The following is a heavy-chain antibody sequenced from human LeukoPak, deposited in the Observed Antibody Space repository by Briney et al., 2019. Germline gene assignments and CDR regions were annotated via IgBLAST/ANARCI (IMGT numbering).Heavy chain of an antibody. Sequence: PSETLPLTCAVSGGSISSSNWWSWVRQPPGKGLEWIGEIYHSGSTNYNPSLKSRVTISVDKSKNQFSLKLSSVTAADTAVYYCARGHDLDWGSGSYYLNWFDPWGQGTLVTVSS. J-gene: IGHJ5*02. CDR2: IYHSGST. CDR3: ARGHDLDWGSGSYYLNWFDP. CDR1: GGSISSSNW. V-gene: IGHV4-4*02. D-gene: IGHD3-10*01.